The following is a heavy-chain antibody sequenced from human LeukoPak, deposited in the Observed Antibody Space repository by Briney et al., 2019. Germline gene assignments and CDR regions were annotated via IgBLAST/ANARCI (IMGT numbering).Heavy chain of an antibody. J-gene: IGHJ5*02. Sequence: SQTLSLTCAISGDSVSSNSAAWNWIRQSPSRGLEWLGRTYYRSKWYNDYAVSVKSRITINPDTSKNQFSLQLNSVTPEDTAVYYCARDLFDDYVWGSYRYKNWFDPWGQGTLVTVSS. D-gene: IGHD3-16*02. CDR1: GDSVSSNSAA. V-gene: IGHV6-1*01. CDR3: ARDLFDDYVWGSYRYKNWFDP. CDR2: TYYRSKWYN.